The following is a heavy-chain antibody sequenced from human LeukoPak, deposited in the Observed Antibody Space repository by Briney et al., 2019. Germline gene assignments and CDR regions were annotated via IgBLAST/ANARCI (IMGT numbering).Heavy chain of an antibody. D-gene: IGHD5-18*01. CDR3: EREYRSGYSNGVFDY. CDR1: GGTFSSYA. CDR2: IIPIFGTA. Sequence: SVKVSCKASGGTFSSYAISWVRQAPGQGLEWMGGIIPIFGTANYAQKFQGRVTITADESTSTAYMELSSLRSEDTAVYYWEREYRSGYSNGVFDYWGQGTLSPSPQ. V-gene: IGHV1-69*13. J-gene: IGHJ4*02.